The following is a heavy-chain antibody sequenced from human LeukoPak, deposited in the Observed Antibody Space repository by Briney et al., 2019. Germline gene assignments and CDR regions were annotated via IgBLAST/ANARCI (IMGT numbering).Heavy chain of an antibody. Sequence: SGGSLRLSCAASGFTFGNFAMHWVRQAPGKGLEWVAVISYDGDNEYYADSVKGQFTISRDNSKDRLYLQMNSLRPEDTAMYYCARVRGGRSWYYYGMDVWGRGTTVTVSS. CDR2: ISYDGDNE. CDR3: ARVRGGRSWYYYGMDV. D-gene: IGHD3-16*01. J-gene: IGHJ6*02. V-gene: IGHV3-30-3*01. CDR1: GFTFGNFA.